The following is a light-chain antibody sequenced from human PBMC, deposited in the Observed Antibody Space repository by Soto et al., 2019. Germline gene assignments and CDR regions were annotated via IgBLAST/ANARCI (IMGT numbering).Light chain of an antibody. J-gene: IGKJ1*01. V-gene: IGKV3D-15*01. CDR3: QQYHSYWT. CDR1: QSVRSS. Sequence: DMAITQSPGALSVPPGARATLFFMASQSVRSSLAWYQQKPGQAPRLFIYDASTRATCIPDRFSGSGSGTEFPLTISSLQTDYFSNYCCQQYHSYWTFGQGTKVDIK. CDR2: DAS.